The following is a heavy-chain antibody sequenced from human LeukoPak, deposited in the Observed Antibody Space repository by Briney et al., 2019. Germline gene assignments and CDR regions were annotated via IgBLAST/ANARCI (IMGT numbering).Heavy chain of an antibody. CDR3: ARGKGGSGWSITLFDS. D-gene: IGHD6-19*01. CDR2: IYYSGNT. V-gene: IGHV4-59*01. J-gene: IGHJ5*01. Sequence: SETLSLTCSVSGGSIPYFYWSWIRQPPGRGLEWIGYIYYSGNTNYNRSLKRRVTMSVDTSKNQFSLNLSSVIAADTAVYYCARGKGGSGWSITLFDSWGQGTLVTVSS. CDR1: GGSIPYFY.